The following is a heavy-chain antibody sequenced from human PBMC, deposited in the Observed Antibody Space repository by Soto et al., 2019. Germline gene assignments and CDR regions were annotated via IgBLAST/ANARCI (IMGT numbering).Heavy chain of an antibody. Sequence: GGSLRLSCAASGFTFSSYGMHWVRQAPGKGLEWVAVISYDGSNKYYADPVKGRFTISRDISKNTLYLQMNSLRAEDTAVYYCARGGGVVVEYYYYGMDVWGQGTTVTVSS. V-gene: IGHV3-30*03. CDR3: ARGGGVVVEYYYYGMDV. CDR2: ISYDGSNK. CDR1: GFTFSSYG. D-gene: IGHD3-22*01. J-gene: IGHJ6*02.